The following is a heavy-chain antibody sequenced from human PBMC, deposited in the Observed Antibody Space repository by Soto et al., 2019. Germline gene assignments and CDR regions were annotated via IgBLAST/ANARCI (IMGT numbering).Heavy chain of an antibody. V-gene: IGHV1-69*13. Sequence: SVKVSCKACGGTFSSYAISCVRQAPGQGLEWMGGIIPIFGTANYAQKFQGRVTITADESTSTAYMELSSLRSEDTAVYYCARLRDLIAAAGPEAGTDYYYGMDVWGQGTTVTVSS. CDR3: ARLRDLIAAAGPEAGTDYYYGMDV. J-gene: IGHJ6*02. CDR2: IIPIFGTA. CDR1: GGTFSSYA. D-gene: IGHD6-13*01.